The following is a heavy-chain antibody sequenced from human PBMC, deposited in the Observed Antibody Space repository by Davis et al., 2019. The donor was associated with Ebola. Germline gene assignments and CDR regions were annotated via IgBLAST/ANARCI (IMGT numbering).Heavy chain of an antibody. CDR2: IRYAGSNK. V-gene: IGHV3-30*02. Sequence: GESLKISCAASGFTFSSYAMHWVRQAPGKGLEWVAVIRYAGSNKYYADSVTGRFTIPRDNSKNTRYLQMNSLRAEETAVYYCAKDLAGVRGFYYYGMDVWGQGTTVTVSS. J-gene: IGHJ6*02. CDR3: AKDLAGVRGFYYYGMDV. CDR1: GFTFSSYA. D-gene: IGHD3-10*01.